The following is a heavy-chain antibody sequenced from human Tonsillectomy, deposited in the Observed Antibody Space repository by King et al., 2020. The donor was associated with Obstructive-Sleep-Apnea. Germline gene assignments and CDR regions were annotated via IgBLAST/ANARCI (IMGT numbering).Heavy chain of an antibody. CDR1: GFIFRRYA. CDR3: VKDSDYDSSGHNYPDY. Sequence: EVQLVESGGGLVRPGGSLRLSCAASGFIFRRYALSWVRQAPGKGLHWVSAITGSGGSTYYADSVKGRFTISRDNSKNTLYLQMNSLRAEDTAVYHCVKDSDYDSSGHNYPDYWGQGTLVTVSS. V-gene: IGHV3-23*04. CDR2: ITGSGGST. J-gene: IGHJ4*02. D-gene: IGHD3-22*01.